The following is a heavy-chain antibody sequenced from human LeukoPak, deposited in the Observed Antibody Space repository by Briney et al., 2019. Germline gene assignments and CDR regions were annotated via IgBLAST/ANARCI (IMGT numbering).Heavy chain of an antibody. Sequence: SETLSLTCTVSGGSISSSSYYWGWIRQPPGKGLEWIGSIYSSGSTYYNPSLKSRVTISVDTSKNQFSLRLSSVSAADTAVYYCARAKGYNEMGRYWYFDLWGRGTLVTVSS. D-gene: IGHD5-24*01. CDR3: ARAKGYNEMGRYWYFDL. CDR1: GGSISSSSYY. V-gene: IGHV4-39*01. CDR2: IYSSGST. J-gene: IGHJ2*01.